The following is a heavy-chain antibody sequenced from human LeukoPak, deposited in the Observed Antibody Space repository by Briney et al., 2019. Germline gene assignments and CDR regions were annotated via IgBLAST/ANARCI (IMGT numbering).Heavy chain of an antibody. Sequence: GGSLRLSCEGSAFIFSGHWMNWVRQTPGKGLEWVASIKEDGSERQYVDSVKGRFSISRDNTKGSLFLQLNSLRAEDTAVYYCARDLNYYDSSGYSPFGDWGQGTLVTVSS. V-gene: IGHV3-7*03. D-gene: IGHD3-22*01. CDR1: AFIFSGHW. CDR3: ARDLNYYDSSGYSPFGD. J-gene: IGHJ4*02. CDR2: IKEDGSER.